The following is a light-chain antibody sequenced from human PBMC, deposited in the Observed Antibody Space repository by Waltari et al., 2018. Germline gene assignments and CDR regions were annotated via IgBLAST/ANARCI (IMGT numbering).Light chain of an antibody. V-gene: IGKV3-15*01. CDR1: QSISRN. Sequence: EVLMTQSPATLSVSPGERATLSCRASQSISRNLALYQQKPGQAPRLLIYGASTRAPGIPARFSGSGSGTEFTLSISSLQSEDFAVYYCQQYNNWRTFGQGTKLEIK. CDR2: GAS. CDR3: QQYNNWRT. J-gene: IGKJ2*01.